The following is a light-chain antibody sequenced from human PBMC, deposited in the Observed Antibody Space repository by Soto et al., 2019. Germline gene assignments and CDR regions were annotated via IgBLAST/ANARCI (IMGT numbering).Light chain of an antibody. CDR3: LKFGDAPLT. V-gene: IGKV3-20*01. CDR1: QGISINY. CDR2: GAS. J-gene: IGKJ1*01. Sequence: EIVLTQSPGTLSLSPGERATLSCRASQGISINYLAWYQQKPGQAPRLLFYGASNWAIGIPDRFRGSGSGTDFTLTISRLDSEDFAVYSCLKFGDAPLTVGQGTKGDI.